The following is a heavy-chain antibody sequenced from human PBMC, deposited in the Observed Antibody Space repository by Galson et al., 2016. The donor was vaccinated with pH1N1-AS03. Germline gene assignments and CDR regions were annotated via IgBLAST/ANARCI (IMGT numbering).Heavy chain of an antibody. D-gene: IGHD1-26*01. CDR3: ARGRGSYGMDV. V-gene: IGHV5-51*01. J-gene: IGHJ6*02. CDR2: MYPANFDT. CDR1: AYTFANYW. Sequence: QSGAEVKKPGESLKISCKASAYTFANYWIVWVRQMPGKGLEWMGIMYPANFDTRYSPSFQGHVTISADTSINTAYLQWSSLRASDTAMYYCARGRGSYGMDVWGQGTKVTVSS.